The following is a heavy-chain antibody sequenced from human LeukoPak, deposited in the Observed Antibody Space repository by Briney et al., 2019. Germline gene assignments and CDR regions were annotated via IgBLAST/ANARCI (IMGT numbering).Heavy chain of an antibody. CDR3: ASPPYGSSWYYFDY. CDR2: INANSGVT. Sequence: ASVKVSCKSSGYAFTGYYMHWVRQAPGQGLEWVGWINANSGVTKYAQNFQGRVTMTRDTSISTAYMELSRLRSDDTAVYYCASPPYGSSWYYFDYWGQGTLVTVSS. CDR1: GYAFTGYY. J-gene: IGHJ4*02. D-gene: IGHD6-13*01. V-gene: IGHV1-2*02.